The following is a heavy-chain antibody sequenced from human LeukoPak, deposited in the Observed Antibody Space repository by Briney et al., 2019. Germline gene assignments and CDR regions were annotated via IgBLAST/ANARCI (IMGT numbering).Heavy chain of an antibody. Sequence: PGGSLRLSCAASGFTFSSYSMNWVRQAPGKGLEWVSSISSSSSYIYYADSVKGRFTISRDNSKNTLYLQMNSLRAEDTAVYYCAKDGLEYSSSSGDYWGQGTLVTVSS. CDR2: ISSSSSYI. CDR1: GFTFSSYS. D-gene: IGHD6-6*01. CDR3: AKDGLEYSSSSGDY. V-gene: IGHV3-21*01. J-gene: IGHJ4*02.